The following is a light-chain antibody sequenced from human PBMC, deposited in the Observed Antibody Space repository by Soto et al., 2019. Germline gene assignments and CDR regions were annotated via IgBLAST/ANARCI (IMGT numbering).Light chain of an antibody. V-gene: IGLV2-14*01. CDR2: EVS. CDR3: GSYTTSSNYV. CDR1: SSDVGGYNY. J-gene: IGLJ1*01. Sequence: QSALTQPASVSGSPGQSITISCTGTSSDVGGYNYVSWFQQHPGKAPKLKIYEVSNRPSGVSNRFSGSKSGNTASLTISELQAEDEADYYCGSYTTSSNYVFGTGTKVTVL.